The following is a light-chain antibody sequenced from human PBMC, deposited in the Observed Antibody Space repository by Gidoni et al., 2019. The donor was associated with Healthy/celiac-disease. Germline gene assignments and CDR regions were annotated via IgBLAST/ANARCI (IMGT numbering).Light chain of an antibody. CDR1: NVGSKN. CDR2: RDS. V-gene: IGLV3-9*01. J-gene: IGLJ3*02. CDR3: QVWDSSTWV. Sequence: SYELTQPLSVSVALGQTARITCGGNNVGSKNVHWYQQKPGQAPVLVIYRDSNRPSGIPERFSGSNSGNTATLTIRRAQAGDEADYYCQVWDSSTWVFGGGTKLTVL.